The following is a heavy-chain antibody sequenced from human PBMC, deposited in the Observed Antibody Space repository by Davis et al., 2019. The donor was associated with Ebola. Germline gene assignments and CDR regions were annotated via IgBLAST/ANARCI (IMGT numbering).Heavy chain of an antibody. J-gene: IGHJ6*02. CDR2: IYYSGST. D-gene: IGHD3-3*01. V-gene: IGHV4-59*12. CDR1: GGSISSYY. CDR3: ARTTIFGDYGMDV. Sequence: PSETLSLTCTVSGGSISSYYWSWIRQPPGKGLEWIGYIYYSGSTNYNPSLKSRVTISVDTSKNQFSLKLSSVTAADTAVYYCARTTIFGDYGMDVWGQGTTVTVSS.